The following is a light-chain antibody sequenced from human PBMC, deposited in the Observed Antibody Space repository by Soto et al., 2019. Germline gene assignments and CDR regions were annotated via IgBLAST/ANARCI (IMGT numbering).Light chain of an antibody. J-gene: IGKJ5*01. CDR1: QSISSY. CDR2: AAS. Sequence: DIQMTQSPSSLSASVGDSVTITCRASQSISSYLNWYQQKPGKAPKLLIFAASSLQRGVPSRFSGSGSGTDFTLTIGSLQPEDFATYYCQQSYSPPPITFGQGTRLEIK. CDR3: QQSYSPPPIT. V-gene: IGKV1-39*01.